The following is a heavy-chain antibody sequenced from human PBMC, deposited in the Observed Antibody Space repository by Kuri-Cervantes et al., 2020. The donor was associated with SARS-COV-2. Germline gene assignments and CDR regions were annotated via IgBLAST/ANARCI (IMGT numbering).Heavy chain of an antibody. J-gene: IGHJ4*02. V-gene: IGHV3-7*01. CDR2: IKQDGSEK. CDR1: GFTFSSYW. CDR3: AKGVAAADH. D-gene: IGHD6-13*01. Sequence: GESLKISCAASGFTFSSYWMSWVRQAPGKGLEWVANIKQDGSEKYYVDSVKGRFTISRDNAQNSLYLQMNSLRAEDTAVYYCAKGVAAADHWGQGTLVTVSS.